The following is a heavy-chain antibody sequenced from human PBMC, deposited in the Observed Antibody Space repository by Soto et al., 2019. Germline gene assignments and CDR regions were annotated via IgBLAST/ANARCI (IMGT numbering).Heavy chain of an antibody. D-gene: IGHD5-18*01. CDR2: IIPIFGTA. CDR3: ARGLYSYGTYYFDY. Sequence: SVKVSCKASGGTFSSYVITWVRQAPGQGLEWMGGIIPIFGTANYAQKFQGRVTLNADESTSTAHMELSSLRSEDTAVYYCARGLYSYGTYYFDYWGQGTLVTVSS. J-gene: IGHJ4*02. CDR1: GGTFSSYV. V-gene: IGHV1-69*13.